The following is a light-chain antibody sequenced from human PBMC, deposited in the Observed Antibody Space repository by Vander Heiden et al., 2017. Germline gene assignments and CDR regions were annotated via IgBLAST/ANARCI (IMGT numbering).Light chain of an antibody. V-gene: IGLV2-14*01. CDR3: NSYTGSSTLVV. CDR2: EVT. J-gene: IGLJ2*01. CDR1: SSDVRYYNY. Sequence: QSALTQPASVSGSPGQSIIISCTGASSDVRYYNYVSWYQQHPGKVPRLIIHEVTNRPSGVSNRFSGSKSGNTASLTISGLQPEDEADYYCNSYTGSSTLVVFGGGTKLTVL.